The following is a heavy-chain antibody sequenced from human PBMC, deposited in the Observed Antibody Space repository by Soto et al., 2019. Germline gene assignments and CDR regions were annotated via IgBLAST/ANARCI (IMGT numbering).Heavy chain of an antibody. D-gene: IGHD3-22*01. V-gene: IGHV1-58*02. CDR2: IVVGSGNT. CDR1: GFTFTISS. CDR3: AAAYDSSGYYLPFDY. J-gene: IGHJ4*02. Sequence: SVKVSCKASGFTFTISSMQWVRQARGQRLEWIGWIVVGSGNTNYAQKFQERVTITRDMSTSTAYMELSSLRSEDTAVYYCAAAYDSSGYYLPFDYWGQGTLVTVSS.